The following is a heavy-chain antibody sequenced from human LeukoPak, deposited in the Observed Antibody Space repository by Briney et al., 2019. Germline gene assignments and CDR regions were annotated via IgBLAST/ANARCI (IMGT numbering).Heavy chain of an antibody. Sequence: SETLSLTSAVYGGSFRGYYWSWIPQPPGKGLEWIGEINHSGSTNYNPSLKSRVTISVDTSKNQYSLKLSSVTAADTAVYYCARGGTMIVGPPRDYWGQGTLVTVSS. CDR3: ARGGTMIVGPPRDY. D-gene: IGHD3-22*01. V-gene: IGHV4-34*01. CDR2: INHSGST. CDR1: GGSFRGYY. J-gene: IGHJ4*02.